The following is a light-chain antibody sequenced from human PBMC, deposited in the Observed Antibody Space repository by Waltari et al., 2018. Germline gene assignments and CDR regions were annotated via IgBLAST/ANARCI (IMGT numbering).Light chain of an antibody. CDR1: QDIDDE. V-gene: IGKV5-2*01. J-gene: IGKJ2*01. Sequence: ETTLTQSPAFMSATPRDKVNISCRASQDIDDEMNWYQQKPGEGAIFIIQEATTPGPRIPPRFSGSRYGTDFTLNNNNIQSEDVASYFCLAQDNFPTHTCGQGTKLELK. CDR2: EAT. CDR3: LAQDNFPTHT.